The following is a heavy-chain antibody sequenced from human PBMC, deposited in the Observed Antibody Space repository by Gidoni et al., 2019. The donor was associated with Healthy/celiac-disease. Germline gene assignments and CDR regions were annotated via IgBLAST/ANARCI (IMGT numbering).Heavy chain of an antibody. CDR2: TYPGDSDT. J-gene: IGHJ6*02. V-gene: IGHV5-51*01. CDR1: GYSFTSYW. D-gene: IGHD3-3*01. Sequence: VKKPGESLKISCKGSGYSFTSYWIGWVRQMPGKGLEWMGITYPGDSDTRYSPSFQGPVTISADKSISTAYHKWSRLKALDTARYYCASHQTYPTSTICGVVINPSYYYYYGMDVWGQGTTVTVSS. CDR3: ASHQTYPTSTICGVVINPSYYYYYGMDV.